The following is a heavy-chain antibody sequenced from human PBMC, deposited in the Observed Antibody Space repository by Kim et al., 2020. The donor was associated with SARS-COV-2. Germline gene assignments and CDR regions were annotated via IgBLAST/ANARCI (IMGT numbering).Heavy chain of an antibody. CDR3: TTILMRKPRRESPVTTSVDY. J-gene: IGHJ4*02. CDR2: IKSNTDGGTT. D-gene: IGHD4-17*01. Sequence: GGSLRLSCAASGFTFSNAWMSWVRQAPGKGLEWVGRIKSNTDGGTTDYAAPVKGRLTISRDDSKNTLYLQMNSLKTEDTAVYYCTTILMRKPRRESPVTTSVDYWGQGTLVTVSS. V-gene: IGHV3-15*01. CDR1: GFTFSNAW.